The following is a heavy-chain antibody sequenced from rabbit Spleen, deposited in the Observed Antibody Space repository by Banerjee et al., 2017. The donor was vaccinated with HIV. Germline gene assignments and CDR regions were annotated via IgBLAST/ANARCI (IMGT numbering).Heavy chain of an antibody. J-gene: IGHJ4*01. CDR2: IYTGNDKN. Sequence: QEQLVESGGGLVKPGASLTLICTASGFSFSSGYDMSWVRQAPGKGLEWIGFIYTGNDKNYYASWAKGRFTISKTSSTTVTLQVTSLTAADTAIYFCTRDDGSGHYIDGYFNLWGQGTLVTVS. V-gene: IGHV1S45*01. D-gene: IGHD1-1*01. CDR1: GFSFSSGYD. CDR3: TRDDGSGHYIDGYFNL.